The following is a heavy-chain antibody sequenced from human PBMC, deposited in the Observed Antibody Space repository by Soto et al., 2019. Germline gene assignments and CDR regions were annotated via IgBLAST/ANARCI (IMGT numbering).Heavy chain of an antibody. V-gene: IGHV4-31*03. D-gene: IGHD3-22*01. CDR2: IYFSETT. J-gene: IGHJ4*02. CDR1: GDSISRGGHY. CDR3: AGEYYYDRGSIDS. Sequence: QVQLQESGPGLVKPSQTLSLTCTVSGDSISRGGHYWSWIRQHPGKGLEWIGSIYFSETTYNNVSLESRVTISVDTSKNQFSLKMRSVTAADTDVYYCAGEYYYDRGSIDSWGQGTLVTVST.